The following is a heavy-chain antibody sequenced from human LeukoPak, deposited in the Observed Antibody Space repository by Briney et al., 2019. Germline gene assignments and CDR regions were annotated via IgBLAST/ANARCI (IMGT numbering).Heavy chain of an antibody. V-gene: IGHV1-69*06. Sequence: SVKVSCKASGGTFSSHAISWVRQAPGQGLEWMGGIIPIFGTANYAQKFQGRVTITADKSTSTAYMELSSLRSEDTAVYYCASSLAVAGTGGLDPWGQGTLVTVSS. CDR1: GGTFSSHA. D-gene: IGHD6-19*01. CDR3: ASSLAVAGTGGLDP. J-gene: IGHJ5*02. CDR2: IIPIFGTA.